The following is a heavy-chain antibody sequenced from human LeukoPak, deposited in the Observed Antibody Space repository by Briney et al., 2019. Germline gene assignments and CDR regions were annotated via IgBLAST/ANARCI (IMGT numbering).Heavy chain of an antibody. J-gene: IGHJ5*02. Sequence: SETLSLTCTVSGGSISSYYWSWIRQSPGKGLECIGYIHYTGSTNYNPSLKSRVTISVETSKNQFSLKLRSVTAADTAVYYCARGGYYGSGNDFRFDPWGQGTLVTVSS. CDR3: ARGGYYGSGNDFRFDP. CDR1: GGSISSYY. D-gene: IGHD3-10*01. CDR2: IHYTGST. V-gene: IGHV4-59*01.